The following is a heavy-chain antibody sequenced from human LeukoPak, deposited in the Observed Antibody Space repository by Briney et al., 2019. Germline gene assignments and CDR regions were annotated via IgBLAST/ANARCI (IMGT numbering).Heavy chain of an antibody. D-gene: IGHD5-24*01. CDR1: GGSISSGGYY. CDR2: IYHSGST. CDR3: ARGGDAHKGGNY. V-gene: IGHV4-30-2*01. Sequence: TASETLSLTCTVSGGSISSGGYYWSWIRQPPGKGLEWIGYIYHSGSTYYNPSLKSRVTISVDRSKNQFSLKLSSVAAADTAVYFCARGGDAHKGGNYWGQGTLVTVSS. J-gene: IGHJ4*02.